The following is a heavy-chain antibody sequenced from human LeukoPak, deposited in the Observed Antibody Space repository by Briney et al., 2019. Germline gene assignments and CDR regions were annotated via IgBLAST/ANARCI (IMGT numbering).Heavy chain of an antibody. CDR1: GFSFRSYA. CDR3: ARGWWNFDY. V-gene: IGHV3-66*02. D-gene: IGHD6-19*01. CDR2: IYSGHNT. J-gene: IGHJ4*02. Sequence: GGSLRLSCAASGFSFRSYAMSWVRQAPGKGLEWVSVIYSGHNTYYADSVKGRFTISRDNSKNTLYLQMNSLRAEDTAVYYCARGWWNFDYWGQGTLVTVSS.